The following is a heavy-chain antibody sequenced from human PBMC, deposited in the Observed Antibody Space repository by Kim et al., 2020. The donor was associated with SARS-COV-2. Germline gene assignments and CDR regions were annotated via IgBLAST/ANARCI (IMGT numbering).Heavy chain of an antibody. Sequence: SVKVSCKASGFTFTSSAVQWVRQARGQRLEWIGWIVVGSGNTNYAQKFQERVTITRDMSTSTAYMELSSLRSEDTAVYYCAAETMGYYYYGMDVWGQGTTVTVSS. CDR3: AAETMGYYYYGMDV. D-gene: IGHD3-16*01. J-gene: IGHJ6*02. V-gene: IGHV1-58*01. CDR1: GFTFTSSA. CDR2: IVVGSGNT.